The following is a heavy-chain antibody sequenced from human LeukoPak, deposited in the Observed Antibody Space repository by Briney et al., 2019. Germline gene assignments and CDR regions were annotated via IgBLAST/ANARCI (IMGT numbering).Heavy chain of an antibody. CDR1: GFTFSNYV. V-gene: IGHV3-21*01. J-gene: IGHJ4*02. Sequence: PGGSLRLSCAASGFTFSNYVMSWVRQAPGKGLEWVSSISSSSSYIYYADSVKGRFTISRDNAKNSLYLQMNSLRAEDTAVYYCARDIDDSSGYYELTFDYWGQGTLVTVSS. D-gene: IGHD3-22*01. CDR2: ISSSSSYI. CDR3: ARDIDDSSGYYELTFDY.